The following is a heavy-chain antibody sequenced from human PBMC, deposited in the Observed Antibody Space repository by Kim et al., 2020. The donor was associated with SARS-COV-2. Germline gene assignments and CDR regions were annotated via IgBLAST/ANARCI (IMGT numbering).Heavy chain of an antibody. J-gene: IGHJ5*02. Sequence: DSVKGRFTISRDNSKTMLQLQMNSLRAEDTAVYYCAKDVLRWSVYHWGQGTLVTVSS. V-gene: IGHV3-23*02. CDR3: AKDVLRWSVYH. D-gene: IGHD4-17*01.